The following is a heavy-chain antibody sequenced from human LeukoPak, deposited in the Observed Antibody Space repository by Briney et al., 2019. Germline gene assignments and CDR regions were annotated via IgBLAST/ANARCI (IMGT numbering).Heavy chain of an antibody. CDR1: GYTFTSYG. V-gene: IGHV1-18*01. CDR2: ISAYNGNT. J-gene: IGHJ4*02. D-gene: IGHD3-22*01. Sequence: GASVKVSCKASGYTFTSYGISWVRQAPGQGLEWTGWISAYNGNTNYAQKLQGRVTMTTDTSTSTAYMELRSLRSDDTAVYYCARAGSTYYYDSSGYSKADYWGQGTLVTVSS. CDR3: ARAGSTYYYDSSGYSKADY.